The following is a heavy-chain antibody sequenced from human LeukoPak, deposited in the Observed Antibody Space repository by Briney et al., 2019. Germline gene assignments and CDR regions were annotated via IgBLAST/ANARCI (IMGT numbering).Heavy chain of an antibody. V-gene: IGHV4-34*01. J-gene: IGHJ4*02. Sequence: SETLSLTCAVYGGSFSGYYWSWIRQPPGKGLEWIGEINHSGNTNSNPSLKSRVTMSVDTSKNQFSLKLSSLTAADTAVYYCARDRPTYYSDSGSDTGWDYFDNWGQGTLVTVSS. CDR1: GGSFSGYY. CDR3: ARDRPTYYSDSGSDTGWDYFDN. CDR2: INHSGNT. D-gene: IGHD3-22*01.